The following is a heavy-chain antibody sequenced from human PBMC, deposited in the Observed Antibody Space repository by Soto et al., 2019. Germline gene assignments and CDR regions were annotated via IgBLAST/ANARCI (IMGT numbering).Heavy chain of an antibody. V-gene: IGHV6-1*01. CDR1: GGSVSSNSAA. D-gene: IGHD1-7*01. CDR3: AGTTSHQWYYMDV. Sequence: SQXLSLTGTISGGSVSSNSAAWNWLRLSPSRGLEWLARTYYRSRWYNDYAVSVRSRITVNPDTSKNQFSLQLTSVHPEDTAVYYCAGTTSHQWYYMDVWGKGTTVTVSS. J-gene: IGHJ6*03. CDR2: TYYRSRWYN.